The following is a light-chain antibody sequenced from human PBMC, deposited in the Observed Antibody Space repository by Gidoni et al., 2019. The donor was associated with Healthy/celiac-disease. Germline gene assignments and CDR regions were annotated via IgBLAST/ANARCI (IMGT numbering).Light chain of an antibody. V-gene: IGKV1-39*01. CDR1: QSISSY. CDR2: AAS. J-gene: IGKJ4*01. Sequence: DIQMTQSPSSLSASVGDRVTITCRASQSISSYLNWYQQKQGKDPKLLIYAASSLQSGVPSRFSGSGAGTDFNLTRSSMQHEDFATYYCQQSYSTPEALTFGGGTKGEIK. CDR3: QQSYSTPEALT.